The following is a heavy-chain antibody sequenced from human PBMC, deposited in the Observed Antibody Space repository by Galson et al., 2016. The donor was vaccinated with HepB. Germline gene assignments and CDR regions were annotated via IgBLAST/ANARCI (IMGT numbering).Heavy chain of an antibody. J-gene: IGHJ4*02. V-gene: IGHV3-9*01. Sequence: SLRLSCAASGFTFDDHAMHWVRHAPGKGLEWVAGINWNSGTVFYADSVKGRFTISRDNNKNSVYLQMDTLSVEDTAFYFCARDPYQWLSKYYFDYWGQGARVTVSS. D-gene: IGHD2-2*01. CDR1: GFTFDDHA. CDR3: ARDPYQWLSKYYFDY. CDR2: INWNSGTV.